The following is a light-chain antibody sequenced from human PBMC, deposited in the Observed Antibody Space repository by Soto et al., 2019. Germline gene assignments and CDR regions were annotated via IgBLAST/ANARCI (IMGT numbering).Light chain of an antibody. CDR1: QSVSSSY. Sequence: EIVLTQSPGTLSLSPGERATLSCRASQSVSSSYLAWYQQKPGQAPRLLIYGASSRATGISDRFSGSGSGTDFTLTISRLVPEDFAVYYCQQYGSSPPYTFGQGTKLEIK. V-gene: IGKV3-20*01. CDR2: GAS. CDR3: QQYGSSPPYT. J-gene: IGKJ2*01.